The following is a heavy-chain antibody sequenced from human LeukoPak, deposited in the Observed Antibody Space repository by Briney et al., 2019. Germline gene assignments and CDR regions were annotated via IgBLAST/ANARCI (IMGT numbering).Heavy chain of an antibody. CDR3: ASHSQYSSSWYGY. J-gene: IGHJ4*02. D-gene: IGHD6-13*01. Sequence: GGSLRLSCAASGFTFSSYAMHWVRQAPGKGLEWVAVISYDGSNKYYADSVKGRFTISRDNAKNSLYLQMNSLRAEDTAVYYCASHSQYSSSWYGYWGQGTLVTVSS. V-gene: IGHV3-30-3*01. CDR1: GFTFSSYA. CDR2: ISYDGSNK.